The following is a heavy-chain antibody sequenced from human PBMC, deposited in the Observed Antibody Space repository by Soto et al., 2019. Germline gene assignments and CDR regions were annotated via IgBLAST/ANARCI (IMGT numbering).Heavy chain of an antibody. CDR1: GYSFTSYW. J-gene: IGHJ6*02. D-gene: IGHD5-12*01. CDR3: ASSGYSGYDPPYYYYYGMDV. V-gene: IGHV5-51*03. Sequence: GESLKISCKGSGYSFTSYWIGWVSQMPGKGLEWMGIIYPGDSDTRYSPSFQGQVTISADKSISTAYLQWSSLKASDTAMYYCASSGYSGYDPPYYYYYGMDVWGQGTTVTVSS. CDR2: IYPGDSDT.